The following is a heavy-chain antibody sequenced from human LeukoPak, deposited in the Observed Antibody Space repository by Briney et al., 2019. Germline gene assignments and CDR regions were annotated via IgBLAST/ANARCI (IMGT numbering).Heavy chain of an antibody. CDR3: ARSYDTNFDY. CDR1: GGSIRSYY. D-gene: IGHD3-3*01. J-gene: IGHJ4*02. Sequence: PSETLSLTCTVSGGSIRSYYWSWIRQPPGKGLEWIGYIYFSGSTSYNPSLKSRVTISVDRSKNQFSLKLSSVAAADTAVYYCARSYDTNFDYWGQGTLVTVSA. CDR2: IYFSGST. V-gene: IGHV4-59*01.